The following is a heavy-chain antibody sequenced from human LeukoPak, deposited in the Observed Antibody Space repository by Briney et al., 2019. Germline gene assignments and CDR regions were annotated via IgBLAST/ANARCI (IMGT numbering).Heavy chain of an antibody. D-gene: IGHD3-16*01. V-gene: IGHV3-21*01. CDR3: ARDPEGFGATYFDY. J-gene: IGHJ4*02. Sequence: GGSLRLSCVASGFSFSSYNMNWVRQAPGKGLEWVSSISRSASNIYYSDSVKGRFTIYRENAKNSFYLQMNSLRAEDTAVFYCARDPEGFGATYFDYWGQGTLVTVSS. CDR2: ISRSASNI. CDR1: GFSFSSYN.